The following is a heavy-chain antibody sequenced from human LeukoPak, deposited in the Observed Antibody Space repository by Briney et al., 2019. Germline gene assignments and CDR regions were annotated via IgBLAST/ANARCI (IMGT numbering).Heavy chain of an antibody. Sequence: SVKVSCKASGGTFSSYAISWVRQAPGQGLEWMGGIIPIFGTANYAQKFQGRVTVTADESTSTAYMELSSLRSEDTAVYYCAWGRDTAMVIDYWGQGTLVTVSS. CDR3: AWGRDTAMVIDY. CDR2: IIPIFGTA. J-gene: IGHJ4*02. V-gene: IGHV1-69*13. D-gene: IGHD5-18*01. CDR1: GGTFSSYA.